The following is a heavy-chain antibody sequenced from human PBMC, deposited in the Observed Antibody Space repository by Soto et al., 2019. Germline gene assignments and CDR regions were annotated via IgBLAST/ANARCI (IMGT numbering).Heavy chain of an antibody. J-gene: IGHJ6*02. Sequence: SETLSLTCTVSGGSISSGGYYWSWIRQHPGKGLEWIGYIYYSGSTYYSPSLKSRVTISVDTSKNQFSLKLSSVTAADTAVYYCARAPVLRFLYGMDVWGQGTTVTVSS. CDR1: GGSISSGGYY. CDR3: ARAPVLRFLYGMDV. CDR2: IYYSGST. V-gene: IGHV4-31*03. D-gene: IGHD3-3*01.